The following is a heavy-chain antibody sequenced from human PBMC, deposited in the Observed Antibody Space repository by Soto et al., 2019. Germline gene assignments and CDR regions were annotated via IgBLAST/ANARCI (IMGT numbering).Heavy chain of an antibody. CDR1: GYTFTSYY. Sequence: ASVKVSCKASGYTFTSYYMHWVRQAPGQGLEWMGIINPSGGSKSYAQKFQGRVTMTRDTSTSTVYMELSSLRSEDTAVYYCARATGYSSSWYSYYYYYGMDVWGQGTTVTVSS. D-gene: IGHD6-13*01. CDR3: ARATGYSSSWYSYYYYYGMDV. V-gene: IGHV1-46*01. CDR2: INPSGGSK. J-gene: IGHJ6*02.